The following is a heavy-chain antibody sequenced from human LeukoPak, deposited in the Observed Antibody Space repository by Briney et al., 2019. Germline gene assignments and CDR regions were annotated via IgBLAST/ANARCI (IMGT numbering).Heavy chain of an antibody. Sequence: GESLRLSCAASGFTFSTHDMHWVRHVTGKRLEWVAAIDTSADTFYSDSVKGRFTITRENAKNSLYLQLNGLRAGDTAVYFCARASVTTSEYNYYYYMDAWGKGTTVTVSS. D-gene: IGHD4-17*01. CDR2: IDTSADT. CDR1: GFTFSTHD. J-gene: IGHJ6*03. CDR3: ARASVTTSEYNYYYYMDA. V-gene: IGHV3-13*01.